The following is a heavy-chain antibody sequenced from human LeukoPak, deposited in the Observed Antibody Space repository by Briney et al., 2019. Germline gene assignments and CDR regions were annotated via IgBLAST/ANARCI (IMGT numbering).Heavy chain of an antibody. Sequence: ASVKVSCKASGYTFTSYDINWVRQATGQGLEWMGWMNPNSGNTGYAQKFQGRVTITRNTSISTAYMELSSLRSEDTAVYYCARDGALSGWPAYYYYYMDVWGKGTTVTISS. V-gene: IGHV1-8*03. CDR3: ARDGALSGWPAYYYYYMDV. D-gene: IGHD6-19*01. J-gene: IGHJ6*03. CDR1: GYTFTSYD. CDR2: MNPNSGNT.